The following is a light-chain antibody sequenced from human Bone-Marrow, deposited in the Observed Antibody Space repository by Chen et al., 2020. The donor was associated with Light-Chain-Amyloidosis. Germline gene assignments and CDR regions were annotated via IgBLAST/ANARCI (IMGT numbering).Light chain of an antibody. CDR2: EVT. J-gene: IGLJ1*01. CDR1: SSDVGGDNH. V-gene: IGLV2-14*01. Sequence: QSALTQPASVSGSPGQSLTISCTGTSSDVGGDNHVSWYQQHPDKAPQLMIYEVTNRPSWVPDRFSGSKSDNTASLTISGLQTEDEADYFCSSYTMTNTLVFGSGTRVTVL. CDR3: SSYTMTNTLV.